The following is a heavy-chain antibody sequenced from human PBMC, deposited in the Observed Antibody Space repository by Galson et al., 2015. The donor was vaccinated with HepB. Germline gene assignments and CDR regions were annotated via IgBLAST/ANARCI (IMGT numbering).Heavy chain of an antibody. CDR3: ARIVTAYGDPPGAFDL. D-gene: IGHD4-17*01. V-gene: IGHV2-70*11. CDR2: IDWDDDK. Sequence: ALVKPTQTLTLTCTFSGFSLRTSGVSVSWIRQPPGRALEWLARIDWDDDKYYSTSLKTRLTVSKDTSKNQVVLTMTNMDPMDTATYYCARIVTAYGDPPGAFDLWGQGRMVTVSA. CDR1: GFSLRTSGVS. J-gene: IGHJ3*01.